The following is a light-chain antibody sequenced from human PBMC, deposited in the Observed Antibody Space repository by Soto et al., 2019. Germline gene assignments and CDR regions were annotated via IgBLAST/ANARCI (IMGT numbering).Light chain of an antibody. CDR1: SSDVGGYNY. CDR3: NSYTRSTTLV. J-gene: IGLJ1*01. V-gene: IGLV2-8*01. Sequence: QSALTQPPSASGSPGQSVAISCTGTSSDVGGYNYVSWYQQHPGKAPKLMIYEVNKRPSGVPDRFSGSKSGNTASLTISGLQAEDEADYYCNSYTRSTTLVFGTGTKLTVL. CDR2: EVN.